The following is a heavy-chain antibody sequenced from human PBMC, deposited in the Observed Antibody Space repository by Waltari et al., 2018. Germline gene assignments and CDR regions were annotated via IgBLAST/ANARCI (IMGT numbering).Heavy chain of an antibody. V-gene: IGHV3-33*01. CDR3: ARGSPTVPTPGCFDY. J-gene: IGHJ4*02. CDR1: GFTFSSYG. Sequence: QVQLVESGGGVVQPGRSLRLSCAASGFTFSSYGMHWVRQAPGKGLAWVAVIWYDGSNKYYADSVKGRFTISRDNSKNTLYLQMNSLRAEDTAVYYCARGSPTVPTPGCFDYWGQGTLVTVSS. D-gene: IGHD4-17*01. CDR2: IWYDGSNK.